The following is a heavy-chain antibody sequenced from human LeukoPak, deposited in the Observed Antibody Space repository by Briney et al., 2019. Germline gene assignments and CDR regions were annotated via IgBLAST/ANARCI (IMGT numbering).Heavy chain of an antibody. CDR1: GGTFSSYA. CDR2: IIPIFGTA. J-gene: IGHJ5*02. CDR3: ARNQWDYDFWNGQNWFDP. Sequence: GASVKVSCKASGGTFSSYAISWVRQAPGQGLEWMGGIIPIFGTANYAQKFQGRVTITADESTSTAYMELSSLRSEDTAVYYCARNQWDYDFWNGQNWFDPWGQRTLVTVSS. D-gene: IGHD3-3*01. V-gene: IGHV1-69*13.